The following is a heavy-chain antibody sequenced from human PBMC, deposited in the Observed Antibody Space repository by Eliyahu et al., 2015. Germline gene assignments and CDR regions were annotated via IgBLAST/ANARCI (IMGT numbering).Heavy chain of an antibody. D-gene: IGHD6-13*01. CDR3: ARGGVAAAGYYFDY. CDR1: GXSFSXYY. V-gene: IGHV4-34*01. Sequence: QVQLQQWGXGLXKPSETLSXTCAXYGXSFSXYYWSWXRQPPGKGLEWIGEIKHSGSTNYNPSLKSRVTISVDTSKNQFSLKLSSVTAADTAVYYCARGGVAAAGYYFDYWGQGTLVTVSS. CDR2: IKHSGST. J-gene: IGHJ4*02.